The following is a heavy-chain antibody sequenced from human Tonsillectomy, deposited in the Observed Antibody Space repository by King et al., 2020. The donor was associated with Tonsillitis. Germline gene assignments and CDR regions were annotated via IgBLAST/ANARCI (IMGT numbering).Heavy chain of an antibody. CDR2: INWNGGST. D-gene: IGHD3/OR15-3a*01. V-gene: IGHV3-20*04. J-gene: IGHJ6*03. CDR1: GFTFDDYG. CDR3: ASPALLGYASRWTDYYMDV. Sequence: QLVQSGGGVVRPGGSLRLSCAASGFTFDDYGMSWVRQAPGKWLEWVSGINWNGGSTGYADSVKGRFTISRDNAKNSLYLQMNSLRAEDTALYYCASPALLGYASRWTDYYMDVWGKGTTVTVSS.